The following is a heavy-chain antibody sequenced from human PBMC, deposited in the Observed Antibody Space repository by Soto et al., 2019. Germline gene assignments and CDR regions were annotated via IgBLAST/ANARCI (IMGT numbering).Heavy chain of an antibody. Sequence: SVKGSCKASGGTFSSYAISWVRQAPGQGLEWMGGIIPIFGTANYAQKFQGRVTITADESTSTAYMELSSLRSEDTAVYYCARADCSSTSCYGRYYYYYGMDVWGQGTTVTVSS. CDR2: IIPIFGTA. V-gene: IGHV1-69*13. D-gene: IGHD2-2*01. CDR1: GGTFSSYA. CDR3: ARADCSSTSCYGRYYYYYGMDV. J-gene: IGHJ6*02.